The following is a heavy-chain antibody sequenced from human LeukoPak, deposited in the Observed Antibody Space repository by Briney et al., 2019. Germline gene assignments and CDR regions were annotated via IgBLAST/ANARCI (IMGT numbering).Heavy chain of an antibody. CDR3: ARGSVVPAYYYYYMDV. CDR1: GGAINDFY. CDR2: IYSSGTT. D-gene: IGHD2-2*01. J-gene: IGHJ6*03. Sequence: PSETLSLTCTVSGGAINDFYWNWIRQPPGQGLEWIGYIYSSGTTNYNPSLKSRVTMSADTSENRFSLTLTSVTAADTAVYYCARGSVVPAYYYYYMDVWGKGTTVTVSS. V-gene: IGHV4-59*01.